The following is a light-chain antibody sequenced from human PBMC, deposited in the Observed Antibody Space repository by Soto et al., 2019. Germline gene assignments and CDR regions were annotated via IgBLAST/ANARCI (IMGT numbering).Light chain of an antibody. J-gene: IGKJ1*01. Sequence: EIVMTQSPATQSVSPGERATLSSRASQSVSNRLAWYQQRPGQAPRLLIYRASARATGIPARFSGSGSGTEFTLTISSLQSEDFAIYYCQQSSDWPRTFGQGTKVEIK. CDR2: RAS. CDR1: QSVSNR. CDR3: QQSSDWPRT. V-gene: IGKV3-15*01.